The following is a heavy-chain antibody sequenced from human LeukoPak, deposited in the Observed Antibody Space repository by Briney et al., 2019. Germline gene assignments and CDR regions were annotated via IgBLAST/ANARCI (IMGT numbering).Heavy chain of an antibody. Sequence: GGPLRLSCAAPGFTFSSYGMHWVRQAPGKGLEWVAVISYDGSNKYYADSVKGRFTISRDNSKNTLYLQMNSLRAEDTAVYYCAKTSGSYYKIDYWGQGTLVTVSS. CDR3: AKTSGSYYKIDY. CDR1: GFTFSSYG. J-gene: IGHJ4*02. D-gene: IGHD1-26*01. CDR2: ISYDGSNK. V-gene: IGHV3-30*18.